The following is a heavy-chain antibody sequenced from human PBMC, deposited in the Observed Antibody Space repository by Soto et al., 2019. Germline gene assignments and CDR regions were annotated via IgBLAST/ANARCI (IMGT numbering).Heavy chain of an antibody. J-gene: IGHJ6*02. V-gene: IGHV4-34*01. Sequence: WETLSLTCGVYGGSFSGYYWSWLRQRPGKGLEWIGEINHSGSTNYNPSLKSRVTISVDTSKNQFSLKLSSVTAADTAVYYCARGSQRTTVTEGTYYYYGMDVWGQGTIVT. CDR3: ARGSQRTTVTEGTYYYYGMDV. CDR2: INHSGST. CDR1: GGSFSGYY. D-gene: IGHD4-4*01.